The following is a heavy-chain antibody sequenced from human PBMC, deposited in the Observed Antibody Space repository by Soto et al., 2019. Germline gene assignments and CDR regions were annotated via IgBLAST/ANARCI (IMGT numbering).Heavy chain of an antibody. CDR2: INADNGNT. D-gene: IGHD6-19*01. CDR3: ARDALRIAVAPGDY. J-gene: IGHJ4*02. CDR1: GYTFTSYA. V-gene: IGHV1-3*01. Sequence: ASVKVSCKASGYTFTSYAMHWVRQAPGQRLEWMGWINADNGNTKYAQKFQGRVTMTTDTSTSTAYMELRSLRSDDTAVYYCARDALRIAVAPGDYWGQGTLVTVSS.